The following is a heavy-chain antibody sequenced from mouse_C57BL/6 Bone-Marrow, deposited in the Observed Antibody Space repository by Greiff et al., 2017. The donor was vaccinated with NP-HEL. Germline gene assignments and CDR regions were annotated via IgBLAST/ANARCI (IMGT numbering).Heavy chain of an antibody. CDR1: GYTFTDYY. J-gene: IGHJ1*03. CDR2: INPNNGGT. CDR3: ARYGWGYFDV. V-gene: IGHV1-26*01. D-gene: IGHD1-1*01. Sequence: EVQLQQSGPELVKPGASVKISCKASGYTFTDYYMNWVKQSHGKSLEWIGDINPNNGGTSYNQKFKGKATLTVDKSSSTAYMELRSLTSEDSAVYYCARYGWGYFDVWGTGTTVTVSS.